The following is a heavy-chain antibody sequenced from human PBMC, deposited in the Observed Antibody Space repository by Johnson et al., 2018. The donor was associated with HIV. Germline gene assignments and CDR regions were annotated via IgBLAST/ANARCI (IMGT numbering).Heavy chain of an antibody. J-gene: IGHJ3*02. Sequence: MLLVESGGGVVQPERSLRLSCSASAFTFSRHAMHWVRQAPGKGLEWVANIKQDGSEKYYVDSVKGRFTISRDNAKNTLYLQMNSLRAEDTAVYYCTTGSRIQFWFNDAFDIWGQGTMVTVSS. CDR1: AFTFSRHA. D-gene: IGHD5-18*01. CDR2: IKQDGSEK. CDR3: TTGSRIQFWFNDAFDI. V-gene: IGHV3-7*01.